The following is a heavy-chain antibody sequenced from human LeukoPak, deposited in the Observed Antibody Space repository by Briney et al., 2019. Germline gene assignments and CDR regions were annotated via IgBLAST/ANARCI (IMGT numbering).Heavy chain of an antibody. Sequence: GGSLRLSCAASGFTFSSYSMNWVRQAPGKGLEWVSYISSGSITIYYADSVKGRFTISGDNAKNSLYLQMNSLRDEDTAVYYCARDSHFQTSSGYSFDYWGQGTLVTASS. CDR1: GFTFSSYS. CDR2: ISSGSITI. D-gene: IGHD3-22*01. J-gene: IGHJ4*02. V-gene: IGHV3-48*02. CDR3: ARDSHFQTSSGYSFDY.